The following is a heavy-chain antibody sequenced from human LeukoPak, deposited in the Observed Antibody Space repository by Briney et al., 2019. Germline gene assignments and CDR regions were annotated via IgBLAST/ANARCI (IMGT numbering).Heavy chain of an antibody. J-gene: IGHJ4*02. CDR2: IYYSGST. CDR1: GGSISSYY. CDR3: ARTAYDILTGRYYFDY. D-gene: IGHD3-9*01. Sequence: PSETLSLTCTVSGGSISSYYWSWIRQPPGKGLEWIGYIYYSGSTNYNPSLKSRVTISVDTSKNQFSLKLSSVTAADTAVYYCARTAYDILTGRYYFDYWGQGTLVTVSS. V-gene: IGHV4-59*01.